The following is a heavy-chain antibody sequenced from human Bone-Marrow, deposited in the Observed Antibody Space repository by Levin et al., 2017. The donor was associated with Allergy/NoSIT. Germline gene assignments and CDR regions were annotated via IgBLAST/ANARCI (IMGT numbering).Heavy chain of an antibody. V-gene: IGHV1-69*13. J-gene: IGHJ5*02. Sequence: SVKVSCKVSGGIFFSYYINWVRQVPGQGFEWMGRIMPMFAKVDYAHVFQGRPTISADESTTTAYMVLSSLRPEDTAVYYCARAGTTNWFEPWGQGTLVTVSS. D-gene: IGHD1-1*01. CDR2: IMPMFAKV. CDR3: ARAGTTNWFEP. CDR1: GGIFFSYY.